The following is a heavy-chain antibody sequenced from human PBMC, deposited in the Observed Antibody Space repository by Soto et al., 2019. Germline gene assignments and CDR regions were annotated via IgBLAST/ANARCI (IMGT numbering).Heavy chain of an antibody. CDR3: ARDIVVVPDAIPSPELMDV. CDR1: GYTFTSYG. CDR2: ISAYNGNT. J-gene: IGHJ6*02. V-gene: IGHV1-18*01. D-gene: IGHD2-2*02. Sequence: EASVKVSCKASGYTFTSYGISWVRQAPGQGLEWMGWISAYNGNTNYAQKLQGRVTMTTDTSTSTAYMELRSLRSDDTAVYYCARDIVVVPDAIPSPELMDVWGQGTTVTVSS.